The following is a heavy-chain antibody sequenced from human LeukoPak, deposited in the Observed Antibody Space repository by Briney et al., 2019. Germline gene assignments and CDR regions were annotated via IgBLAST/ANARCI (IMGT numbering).Heavy chain of an antibody. V-gene: IGHV1-18*01. J-gene: IGHJ1*01. CDR2: ISAYNGNT. CDR1: GYTFTSYG. CDR3: ASPIMRAEYFQH. Sequence: ASVKVSCKASGYTFTSYGISWVRQAPGQGLEWMGWISAYNGNTNYAQKLQDRVTMTTDTSTSTAYMELRSLRSDDTAVYYCASPIMRAEYFQHWGQGTLVTVSS.